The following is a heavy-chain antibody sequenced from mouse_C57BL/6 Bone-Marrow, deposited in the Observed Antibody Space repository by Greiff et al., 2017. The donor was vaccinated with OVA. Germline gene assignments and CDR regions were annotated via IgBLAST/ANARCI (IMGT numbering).Heavy chain of an antibody. D-gene: IGHD1-3*01. CDR3: ATGRLRYFDV. V-gene: IGHV5-4*01. Sequence: EVQVVESGGGLVKPGGSLKLSCAASGFTFSSYAMSWVRQTPEKRLEWVATISDGGSYTYYPDNVKGRFTISRDNAKNNLYLQMSHLKSEDTAMYYCATGRLRYFDVWGTGTTVTVSS. J-gene: IGHJ1*03. CDR2: ISDGGSYT. CDR1: GFTFSSYA.